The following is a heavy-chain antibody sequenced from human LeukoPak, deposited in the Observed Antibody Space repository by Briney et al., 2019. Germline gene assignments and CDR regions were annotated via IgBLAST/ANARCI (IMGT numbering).Heavy chain of an antibody. CDR1: GGSISSYY. J-gene: IGHJ4*02. Sequence: SETLSLTCTVSGGSISSYYWSWIRQPPGKGLERIGYIYYSGSTNYNPSLKSRVTISVDTSKNQFSLKLSSVTAADTAVYYCARRVSRSSGWYSMGYFDYWGQGTLVTVSS. CDR3: ARRVSRSSGWYSMGYFDY. V-gene: IGHV4-59*08. D-gene: IGHD6-19*01. CDR2: IYYSGST.